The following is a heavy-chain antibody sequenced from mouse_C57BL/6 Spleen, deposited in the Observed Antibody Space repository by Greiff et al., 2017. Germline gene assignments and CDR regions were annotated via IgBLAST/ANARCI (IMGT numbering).Heavy chain of an antibody. CDR3: APYSNPWFAY. CDR1: GYTFTSYC. J-gene: IGHJ3*01. D-gene: IGHD2-5*01. V-gene: IGHV1-64*01. Sequence: QVQLQQPGAGLVKPGASVKLSCKASGYTFTSYCMHWVKQRPGQGLEWIGRIRPNSGSTNYNEKLKSKATLTVDNSSSTTYLQLSSMTSEDSAVYDCAPYSNPWFAYWGQGTLVTVSA. CDR2: IRPNSGST.